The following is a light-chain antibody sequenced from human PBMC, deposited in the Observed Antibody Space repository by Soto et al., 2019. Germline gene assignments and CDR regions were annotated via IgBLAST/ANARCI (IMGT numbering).Light chain of an antibody. CDR2: DND. Sequence: QSALTQPPLVSAAPGQKVTISCSGIDSNIGENFVSWYQQFPGTAPELIIYDNDKRPSGIPDRFSASKSGTSATLRITGLRTGDEADYYCGTWDTSLSAVVIGGGTKVTAL. V-gene: IGLV1-51*01. CDR3: GTWDTSLSAVV. J-gene: IGLJ2*01. CDR1: DSNIGENF.